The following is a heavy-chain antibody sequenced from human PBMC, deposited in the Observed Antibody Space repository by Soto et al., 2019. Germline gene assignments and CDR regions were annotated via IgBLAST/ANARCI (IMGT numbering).Heavy chain of an antibody. D-gene: IGHD3-3*01. V-gene: IGHV4-61*09. CDR1: GVTITSDNFF. CDR3: VRDYFSLWFGYYVAPPSDFNYGIDV. J-gene: IGHJ6*02. Sequence: SETLSLTCTASGVTITSDNFFWGWVRQSPGMGLEWMGNIHRSGSANYNPSLRSRLTISVAPTKNQFYLSLSSLTAADTATYYCVRDYFSLWFGYYVAPPSDFNYGIDVWGQGTTVTVSS. CDR2: IHRSGSA.